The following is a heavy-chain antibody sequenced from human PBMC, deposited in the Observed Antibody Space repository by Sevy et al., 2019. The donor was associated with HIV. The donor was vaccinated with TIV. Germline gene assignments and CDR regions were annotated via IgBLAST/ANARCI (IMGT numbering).Heavy chain of an antibody. D-gene: IGHD5-12*01. CDR3: AKGRGFSAYDAYDF. CDR1: GFTFSNYA. V-gene: IGHV3-23*01. J-gene: IGHJ4*02. Sequence: GGSLRLSCAASGFTFSNYAMTWVRQAPGKGLEWVSGISGSGGSTYYADSVKGRFTFPRDNSKNTVYLQMNSLRAEDTAVYYCAKGRGFSAYDAYDFWGQGTLVTVSS. CDR2: ISGSGGST.